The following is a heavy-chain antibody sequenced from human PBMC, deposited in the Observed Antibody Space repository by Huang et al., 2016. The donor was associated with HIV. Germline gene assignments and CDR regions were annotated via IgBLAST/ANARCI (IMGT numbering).Heavy chain of an antibody. Sequence: QVQLVQSGAEVKKPGASVKVSCKASGFNFNNYDFNWVRQASGQGLEWMGWMNPKSGNTGYSNKFQGRVTSTRNTSITTAYMELRSLRSEDTAVYYCARARGFLYDSTGYYSRYYFDSWGQGTLVTISS. J-gene: IGHJ4*02. CDR1: GFNFNNYD. CDR3: ARARGFLYDSTGYYSRYYFDS. V-gene: IGHV1-8*03. D-gene: IGHD3-22*01. CDR2: MNPKSGNT.